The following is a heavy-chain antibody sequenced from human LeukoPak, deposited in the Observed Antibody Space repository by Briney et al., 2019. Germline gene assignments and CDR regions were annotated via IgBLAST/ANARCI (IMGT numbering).Heavy chain of an antibody. V-gene: IGHV1-18*01. J-gene: IGHJ4*02. D-gene: IGHD3-22*01. CDR1: GYTFSTYG. Sequence: VASVKVSCKASGYTFSTYGISWVRQAPGQGLEWMGWISAYNGNTNYAQKLQGRVTMTTDTSTSTAYMELRSLRSDDTAVYYCARQDYYDSSGYYKDYWGQGTLVTVSS. CDR3: ARQDYYDSSGYYKDY. CDR2: ISAYNGNT.